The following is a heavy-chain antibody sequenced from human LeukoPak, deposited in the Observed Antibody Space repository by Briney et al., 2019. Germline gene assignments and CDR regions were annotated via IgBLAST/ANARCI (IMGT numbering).Heavy chain of an antibody. D-gene: IGHD3-22*01. CDR3: TRDLLYYYSSGYPSGFDY. Sequence: RSLRLSCTASGFTFGDYAMSWVRQAPGKGLEWVGFIRSKAYGGTTEYAASVKGRFTISRDDSKSIAYLQMNSLKTEDTAVYYCTRDLLYYYSSGYPSGFDYRGQGTLVTVSS. CDR2: IRSKAYGGTT. CDR1: GFTFGDYA. J-gene: IGHJ4*02. V-gene: IGHV3-49*04.